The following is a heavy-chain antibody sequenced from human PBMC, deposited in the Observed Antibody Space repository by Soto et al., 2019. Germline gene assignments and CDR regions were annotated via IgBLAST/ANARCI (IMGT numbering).Heavy chain of an antibody. V-gene: IGHV4-59*01. Sequence: QVQLQESGPGLVKPSETLSLTCTVSGGSISSYYWSWIRQPPGKGLEWIGYIYYSGSTNYNPSLKSRVTISVDTSKNQFSLKLSSVTAADTAVYYCARGYCSGGSCSVDPWGLGTLVTVSS. J-gene: IGHJ5*02. CDR1: GGSISSYY. D-gene: IGHD2-15*01. CDR2: IYYSGST. CDR3: ARGYCSGGSCSVDP.